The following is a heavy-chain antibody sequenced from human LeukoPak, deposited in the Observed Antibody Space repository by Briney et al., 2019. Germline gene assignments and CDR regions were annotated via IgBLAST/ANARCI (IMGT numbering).Heavy chain of an antibody. V-gene: IGHV3-30*18. CDR1: GFTFSSYG. CDR2: ISYDGSNK. CDR3: AKIGGNY. J-gene: IGHJ4*02. Sequence: PGGSLRLSCTASGFTFSSYGMHWVRQAPGKGLEWVAVISYDGSNKYYADSVKGRFTISRDNSKNTLYLQMNSLRAEDTAVYYCAKIGGNYWGQGTLVTVSS.